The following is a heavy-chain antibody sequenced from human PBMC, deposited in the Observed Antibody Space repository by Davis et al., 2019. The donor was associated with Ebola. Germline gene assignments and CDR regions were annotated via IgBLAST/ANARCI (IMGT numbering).Heavy chain of an antibody. CDR3: ARELLLTTFYYYYGMDV. CDR1: GFTFSSYS. Sequence: GESLKISCAASGFTFSSYSMNWVRQAPGKGLEWVSYISSSSSTIYYADSVKGRFTISRDNAKNSLYLQMNSLRDEDTAVYYCARELLLTTFYYYYGMDVWGQGTTVTVSS. J-gene: IGHJ6*02. V-gene: IGHV3-48*02. CDR2: ISSSSSTI. D-gene: IGHD4-17*01.